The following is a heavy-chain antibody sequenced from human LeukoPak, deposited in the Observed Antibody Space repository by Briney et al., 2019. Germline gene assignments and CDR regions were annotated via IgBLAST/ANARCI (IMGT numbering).Heavy chain of an antibody. J-gene: IGHJ4*02. CDR2: INHSGST. CDR1: GGSFSGYY. Sequence: PSETLSLTCAVYGGSFSGYYWSWIRQPPGKGLEWIGEINHSGSTNYNPSLKSRVTISVDTSKNQFSLKLSSVTAADTAVYYCANRRDYYDSSGYWVPFDYWGQGTLATVSS. D-gene: IGHD3-22*01. CDR3: ANRRDYYDSSGYWVPFDY. V-gene: IGHV4-34*01.